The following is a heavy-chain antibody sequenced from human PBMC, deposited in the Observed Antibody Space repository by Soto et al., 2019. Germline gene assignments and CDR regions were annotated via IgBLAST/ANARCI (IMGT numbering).Heavy chain of an antibody. CDR3: AKDLYYDFWSGYPDY. V-gene: IGHV3-30*18. D-gene: IGHD3-3*01. Sequence: QVQLVESGGGVVQPGRSLRLSCAASGFTFSSYGMHWVRQAPGKGLEWVAVISYDGSNKYYADSVKGRFTISRDNSKNTLYLQMNSLRAEHTAVYYCAKDLYYDFWSGYPDYWGQGTLVTVSS. J-gene: IGHJ4*02. CDR1: GFTFSSYG. CDR2: ISYDGSNK.